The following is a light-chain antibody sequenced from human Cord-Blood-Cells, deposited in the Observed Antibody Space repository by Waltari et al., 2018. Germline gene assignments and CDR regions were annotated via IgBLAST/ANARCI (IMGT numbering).Light chain of an antibody. Sequence: QSALTQPRSVSGSPGPSVTISCTGTSSDVGGYNYVSWYQQHPGKAPKLMIYDVSTRPSGVPDRFSGSKSGNTASLTISGLQAEDEADYYCCSYAGSYVYVFGTGTKVTVL. CDR3: CSYAGSYVYV. V-gene: IGLV2-11*01. J-gene: IGLJ1*01. CDR2: DVS. CDR1: SSDVGGYNY.